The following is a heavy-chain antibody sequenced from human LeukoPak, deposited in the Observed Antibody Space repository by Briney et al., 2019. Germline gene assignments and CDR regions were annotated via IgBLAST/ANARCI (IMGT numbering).Heavy chain of an antibody. CDR1: GASISGGTYY. V-gene: IGHV4-39*01. CDR2: IYYTWTT. J-gene: IGHJ4*02. CDR3: VRRGRRGRDLEY. D-gene: IGHD3-10*01. Sequence: SAPLSLCSTAAGASISGGTYYGGRVPGPPGEGVGRMGSIYYTWTTYDNPSLKSSVTISVDTSKNPFSRQLSCVTAADTAVYYCVRRGRRGRDLEYGGQGTLVTVSS.